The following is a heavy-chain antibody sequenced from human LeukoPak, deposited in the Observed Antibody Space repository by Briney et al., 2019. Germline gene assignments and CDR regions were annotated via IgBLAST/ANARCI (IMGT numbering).Heavy chain of an antibody. V-gene: IGHV4-34*01. CDR2: INHSGST. D-gene: IGHD2-15*01. J-gene: IGHJ6*03. CDR3: ARGSTLGYCSGGSCYRPYYYYYYYMDV. CDR1: GGSFSGYY. Sequence: SETLSLTCAVYGGSFSGYYWSWIRQPPGKGLEWIGEINHSGSTNYNPSLKSRVTISVDTSKNQFSLKLSSVTAADTAVCYCARGSTLGYCSGGSCYRPYYYYYYYMDVLGKGTTVTVSS.